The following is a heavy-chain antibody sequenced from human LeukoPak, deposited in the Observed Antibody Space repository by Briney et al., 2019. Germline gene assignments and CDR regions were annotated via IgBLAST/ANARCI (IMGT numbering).Heavy chain of an antibody. D-gene: IGHD3-10*01. Sequence: SQTLSLTCAISGDSVSSNDAAWNWIRQSPSRGLEWLGRTYYRSKWSYDYAVSMKSRITINPDTSKNQYSLQLNSVTPEDTAVYYCARENTMVRGVINPLDYWGQGTLVTVSS. V-gene: IGHV6-1*01. CDR3: ARENTMVRGVINPLDY. J-gene: IGHJ4*02. CDR1: GDSVSSNDAA. CDR2: TYYRSKWSY.